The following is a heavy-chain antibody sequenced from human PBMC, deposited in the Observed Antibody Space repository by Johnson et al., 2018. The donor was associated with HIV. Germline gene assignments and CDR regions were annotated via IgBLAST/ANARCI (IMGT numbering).Heavy chain of an antibody. Sequence: QVQLVESGGGVVQPGRSLRLSCAASGFTFSDYYMSWIRQAPGKGLEWVSYISSSGSTIYYADSVKGRFTISRANAKNSLYLQMNSLRAGDTAVYYCAKDQHGPLVPTVMRDDAFDIWGQGTMVTVSS. D-gene: IGHD5-12*01. J-gene: IGHJ3*02. V-gene: IGHV3-11*04. CDR1: GFTFSDYY. CDR2: ISSSGSTI. CDR3: AKDQHGPLVPTVMRDDAFDI.